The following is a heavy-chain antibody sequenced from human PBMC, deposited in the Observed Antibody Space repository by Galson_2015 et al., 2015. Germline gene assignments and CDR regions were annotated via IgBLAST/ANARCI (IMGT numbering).Heavy chain of an antibody. CDR3: ARDNSGSYYRLGAFDI. D-gene: IGHD1-26*01. Sequence: LSLTCTVSGGSINSYYWNWIRQPPGKGLQWIGYTYDSGSTSYNPSLKSRVTISVDMSKNQFSLKLSSVTAADTAVYYCARDNSGSYYRLGAFDIWGQGTIVTVSS. CDR2: TYDSGST. V-gene: IGHV4-59*01. CDR1: GGSINSYY. J-gene: IGHJ3*02.